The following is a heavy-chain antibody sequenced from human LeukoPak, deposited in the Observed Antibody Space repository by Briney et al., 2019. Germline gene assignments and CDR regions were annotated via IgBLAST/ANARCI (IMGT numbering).Heavy chain of an antibody. D-gene: IGHD1-26*01. CDR2: IYYSGST. CDR3: ARAAYSGSYHSDY. V-gene: IGHV4-61*01. J-gene: IGHJ4*02. Sequence: SETLSLTCTVSGGSFNSDSYYWNWIRQPPGKGLEWIGYIYYSGSTNYNPSLKSRVTISVDTSKNQFSLKLSSVTAADTAVYYCARAAYSGSYHSDYWGQGTLVTVSS. CDR1: GGSFNSDSYY.